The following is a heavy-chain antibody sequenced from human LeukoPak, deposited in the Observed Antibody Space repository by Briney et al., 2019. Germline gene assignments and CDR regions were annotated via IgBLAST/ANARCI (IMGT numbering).Heavy chain of an antibody. D-gene: IGHD5-24*01. CDR3: ARDRYLRDGYNHLDY. V-gene: IGHV4-59*01. CDR2: IYYSGTA. CDR1: GGSITTNY. Sequence: SETLSLTCTVSGGSITTNYWSWIRQPPGKGLEYIGHIYYSGTANYNPSLKSRATISVDTSKNQFSLKLSSMTAADTAVYYCARDRYLRDGYNHLDYRGQGSLVTVSS. J-gene: IGHJ4*02.